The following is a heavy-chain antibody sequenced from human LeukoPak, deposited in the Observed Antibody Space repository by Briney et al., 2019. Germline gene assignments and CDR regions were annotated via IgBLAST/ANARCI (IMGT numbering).Heavy chain of an antibody. Sequence: PGGSLRLSCAASGFTFSSYAMSWVRQAPGKGLEWVSAISGSGGSTYYADSVKGRFTISRDNSKNTLYLQMNSLRAEDTAVYYCAKDRASDRYSYGRFDPWGQGTLVTVSS. CDR3: AKDRASDRYSYGRFDP. V-gene: IGHV3-23*01. CDR1: GFTFSSYA. CDR2: ISGSGGST. J-gene: IGHJ5*02. D-gene: IGHD5-18*01.